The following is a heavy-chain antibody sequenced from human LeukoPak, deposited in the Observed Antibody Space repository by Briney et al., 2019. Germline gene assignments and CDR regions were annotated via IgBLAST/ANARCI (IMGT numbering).Heavy chain of an antibody. CDR1: GYTFTGYY. CDR3: ARGGYDFWSGYIYYYYYMDV. D-gene: IGHD3-3*01. Sequence: ASVKASCKASGYTFTGYYMHWVRQAPGQGLEWMGWINPNSGGTNYAQKFQGRVTMTRDTSISTAYMELSRLRSDDTAVYYCARGGYDFWSGYIYYYYYMDVRGKGTTVTVSS. V-gene: IGHV1-2*02. CDR2: INPNSGGT. J-gene: IGHJ6*03.